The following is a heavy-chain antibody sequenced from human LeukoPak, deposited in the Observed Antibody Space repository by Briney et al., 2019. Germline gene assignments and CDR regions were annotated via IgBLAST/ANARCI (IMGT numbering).Heavy chain of an antibody. CDR1: GFTFSSYS. D-gene: IGHD3-22*01. CDR2: ISSSSSYI. Sequence: GGSLRLSCAASGFTFSSYSMNWVRQAPGKGLEWVSSISSSSSYIYYADSVKGRFTISRDNAKNSLYLQMNSLRAEDTALYYCARVGLKAYYYDSSGYNNFDYWGQGTLVTVSS. V-gene: IGHV3-21*04. J-gene: IGHJ4*02. CDR3: ARVGLKAYYYDSSGYNNFDY.